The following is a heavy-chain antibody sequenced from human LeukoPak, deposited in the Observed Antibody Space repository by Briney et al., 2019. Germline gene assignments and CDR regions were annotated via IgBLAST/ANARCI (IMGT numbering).Heavy chain of an antibody. CDR2: ISSSSSTI. V-gene: IGHV3-48*01. Sequence: PGGSLRLSCAASGFTFSIYAIHWVRQAPGKGLEWVSYISSSSSTIYYADSVKGRFTISRDNAKNSLYLQMNSLRAEDTAVYYCARDEVATLFDYWGQGTLVTVSS. J-gene: IGHJ4*02. D-gene: IGHD5-12*01. CDR3: ARDEVATLFDY. CDR1: GFTFSIYA.